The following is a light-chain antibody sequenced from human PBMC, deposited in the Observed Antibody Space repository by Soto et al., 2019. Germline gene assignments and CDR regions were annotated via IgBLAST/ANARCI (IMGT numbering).Light chain of an antibody. J-gene: IGLJ1*01. CDR1: SSYIGGYKY. CDR3: SSYTGGSTYV. Sequence: QSVLTQPASVSGSPGQSITISCTGTSSYIGGYKYVSWYQQHPGKAPKLMIYDVSNRPSGVSNRFSGSKSGNTATLTISGLQDEDEAEYYCSSYTGGSTYVFGTGTKVTVL. CDR2: DVS. V-gene: IGLV2-14*01.